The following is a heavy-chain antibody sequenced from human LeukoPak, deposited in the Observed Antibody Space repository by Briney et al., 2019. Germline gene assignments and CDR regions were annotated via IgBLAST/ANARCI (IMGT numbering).Heavy chain of an antibody. CDR2: INPNSGGT. V-gene: IGHV1-2*02. J-gene: IGHJ4*02. D-gene: IGHD1-26*01. Sequence: ASVKVSCKACGYTFTGYYMHWVRQAPGQGLEWMGWINPNSGGTNYAQKFQARVTMTRDTSINTAYMELSRVRSDDTAVYYCASGINEIPYFDYWGQGTLVTVSS. CDR3: ASGINEIPYFDY. CDR1: GYTFTGYY.